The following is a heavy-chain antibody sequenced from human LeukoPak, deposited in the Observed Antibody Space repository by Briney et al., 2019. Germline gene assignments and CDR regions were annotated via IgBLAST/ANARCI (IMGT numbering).Heavy chain of an antibody. CDR3: TRPSYDSSVSGVVY. J-gene: IGHJ4*02. CDR2: IRSKANSYAT. CDR1: GFTFSGSA. D-gene: IGHD3-22*01. Sequence: GGSLKLSCATSGFTFSGSAMHWVRQASGKGLEWVGRIRSKANSYATTDVASVRGRFSISRDDSKNTAYLQMNSLKTEDTAVYYCTRPSYDSSVSGVVYWGQGTLVTVSS. V-gene: IGHV3-73*01.